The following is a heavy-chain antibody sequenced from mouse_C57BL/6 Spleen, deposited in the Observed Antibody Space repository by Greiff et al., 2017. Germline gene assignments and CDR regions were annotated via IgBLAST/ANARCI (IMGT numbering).Heavy chain of an antibody. CDR3: AGGWVLYAMDY. CDR2: ISSGSSTI. CDR1: GFTFSDYG. D-gene: IGHD3-3*01. V-gene: IGHV5-17*01. Sequence: EVKLVESGGGLVKPGGSLKLSCAASGFTFSDYGMHWVRQAPEKGLEWVAYISSGSSTIYYADTVKGRFTISRDNAKNTLFLQMTSLRSEDTAMYYCAGGWVLYAMDYWGQGTSVTVSS. J-gene: IGHJ4*01.